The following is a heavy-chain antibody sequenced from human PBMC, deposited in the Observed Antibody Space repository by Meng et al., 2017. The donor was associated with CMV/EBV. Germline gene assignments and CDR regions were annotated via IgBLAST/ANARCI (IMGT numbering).Heavy chain of an antibody. D-gene: IGHD6-6*01. CDR1: GYTFTSYY. J-gene: IGHJ4*02. CDR2: INPSGGST. Sequence: ASVKVSCKSSGYTFTSYYMHWVRQAPGQGLEWMGIINPSGGSTSYEQKFQGRVTMTRDTSTSTVYMELSSLRSEDTAVYYCARVTQLAPKQLRSLYYFDYWGQGTLVTVSS. CDR3: ARVTQLAPKQLRSLYYFDY. V-gene: IGHV1-46*01.